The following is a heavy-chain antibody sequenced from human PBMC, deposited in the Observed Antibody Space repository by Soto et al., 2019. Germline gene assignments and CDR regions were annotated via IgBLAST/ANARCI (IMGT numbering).Heavy chain of an antibody. V-gene: IGHV3-7*01. D-gene: IGHD6-13*01. J-gene: IGHJ4*02. CDR1: GFTFSSYW. Sequence: GGSLRLSCAASGFTFSSYWMSWVRQAPGKGLEWVANIKQDGSEKYYVDSVKGRFTISRDNAKNSLYLQMNSLRAEDTAVYYCARDLRRSSSSWTFFDYWGQGTLVTVSS. CDR3: ARDLRRSSSSWTFFDY. CDR2: IKQDGSEK.